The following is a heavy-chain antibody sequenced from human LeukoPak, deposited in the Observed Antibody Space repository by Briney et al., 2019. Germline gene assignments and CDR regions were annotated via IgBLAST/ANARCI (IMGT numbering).Heavy chain of an antibody. Sequence: GASVKVSCKASGYTFTGYYMHWVRQAPGQGLEWKGWINPNSGGTNYAQKFQGRVTMTRDTSISTAYMELSRLRSDDTAVYYCARDSSSGWYAPDYWGQGTLVTVSS. CDR2: INPNSGGT. D-gene: IGHD6-19*01. J-gene: IGHJ4*02. CDR1: GYTFTGYY. V-gene: IGHV1-2*02. CDR3: ARDSSSGWYAPDY.